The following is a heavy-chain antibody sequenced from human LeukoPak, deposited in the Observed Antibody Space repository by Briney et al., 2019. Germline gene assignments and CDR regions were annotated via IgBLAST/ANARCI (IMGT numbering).Heavy chain of an antibody. CDR2: TYYRSKWYN. CDR3: ARGREQRLAQGGYYYYGMDV. J-gene: IGHJ6*02. Sequence: SQTLSLTCAISGDSVSSNSAAWNWIRQSPSRGLEWLGRTYYRSKWYNDYAVSVKSRITINPDTSKNQFSLQLNSVTPEDTAVYYCARGREQRLAQGGYYYYGMDVWGQGTTVTVSS. CDR1: GDSVSSNSAA. V-gene: IGHV6-1*01. D-gene: IGHD6-25*01.